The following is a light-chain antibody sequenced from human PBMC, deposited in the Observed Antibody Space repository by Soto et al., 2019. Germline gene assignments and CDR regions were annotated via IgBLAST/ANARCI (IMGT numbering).Light chain of an antibody. CDR1: QRLLHSNGNTF. Sequence: EIVMTQSPPSLTVTPGEPASISCRSSQRLLHSNGNTFLDWYLQKPGQSPQLLIYLGSNRASGVPDRVSGSEEGTDFTLKISRVEAEDVGVYYCQQYNNWPPGVTFGPGTKVD. V-gene: IGKV2-28*01. CDR3: QQYNNWPPGVT. CDR2: LGS. J-gene: IGKJ3*01.